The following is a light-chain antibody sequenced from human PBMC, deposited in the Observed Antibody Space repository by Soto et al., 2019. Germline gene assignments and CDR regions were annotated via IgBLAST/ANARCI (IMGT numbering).Light chain of an antibody. CDR2: GAS. CDR1: QSVSSSY. V-gene: IGKV3-20*01. Sequence: IVLTQSPGTLSLSPGERATLSCRASQSVSSSYLAWYQQKPGQAPRLLIYGASSRATGIPDRFSGSGSGTDFTLTISGLEPEDFAVYYCQQYGTSPPYTFGQGTKVEIK. CDR3: QQYGTSPPYT. J-gene: IGKJ2*01.